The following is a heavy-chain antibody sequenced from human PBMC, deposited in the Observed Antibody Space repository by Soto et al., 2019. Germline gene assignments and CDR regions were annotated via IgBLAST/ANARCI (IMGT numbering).Heavy chain of an antibody. V-gene: IGHV1-69*04. Sequence: SVKVSCKASGGTFSNYIVTWVRQAPGQGLEWMGRVIPMLGIAKHAQKFQGRVTITADKSTSTAYMELSSLRSEDTAVYYCARESAGDGSETYNKYGPDTALALYYYYAMDVWGQGTTVTVSS. J-gene: IGHJ6*02. D-gene: IGHD3-10*01. CDR3: ARESAGDGSETYNKYGPDTALALYYYYAMDV. CDR2: VIPMLGIA. CDR1: GGTFSNYI.